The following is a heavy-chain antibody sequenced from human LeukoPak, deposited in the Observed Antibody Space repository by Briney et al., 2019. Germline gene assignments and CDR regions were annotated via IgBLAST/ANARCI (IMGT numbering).Heavy chain of an antibody. J-gene: IGHJ4*02. CDR1: GYTFTDYY. CDR3: ARELRDDYYGSGSYAGDY. D-gene: IGHD3-10*01. V-gene: IGHV1-2*02. Sequence: ASVKVSCKASGYTFTDYYMHWVRQAPGQGLEWMGWINPNSGGSNFAQKFQGRVTMTRDTSISTAYMELSRLRSDDTAVYFCARELRDDYYGSGSYAGDYWGQGTLVTVSS. CDR2: INPNSGGS.